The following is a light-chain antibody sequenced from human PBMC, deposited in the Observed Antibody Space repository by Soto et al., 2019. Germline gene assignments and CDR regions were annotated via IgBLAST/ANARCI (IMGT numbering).Light chain of an antibody. CDR2: KVS. CDR3: FQAPQYPPYS. V-gene: IGKV2-24*01. CDR1: ESLLHSDGKTY. Sequence: DIVLTQTPLSSPVTLGQPASISCRSSESLLHSDGKTYLSWLQQRPDQPPRLLLYKVSNLLSGVPDRFSGSGAGTDVTLKISRVEADDVGVYDGFQAPQYPPYSFGRGTKLEIE. J-gene: IGKJ2*01.